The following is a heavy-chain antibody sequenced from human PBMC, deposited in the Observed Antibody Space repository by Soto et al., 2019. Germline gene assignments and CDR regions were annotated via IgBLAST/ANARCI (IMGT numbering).Heavy chain of an antibody. J-gene: IGHJ6*02. V-gene: IGHV4-34*01. CDR2: INHSGST. CDR1: GGSFSGYY. CDR3: ARGSRIAARPGWYYGMDV. D-gene: IGHD6-6*01. Sequence: SETLSLTCAVYGGSFSGYYWSWIRQPPGKGLEWIGEINHSGSTNYNPSLKSRVTISVDTSKNQFSLKLSSVTAADTAVYYCARGSRIAARPGWYYGMDVWGQGTTVTVSS.